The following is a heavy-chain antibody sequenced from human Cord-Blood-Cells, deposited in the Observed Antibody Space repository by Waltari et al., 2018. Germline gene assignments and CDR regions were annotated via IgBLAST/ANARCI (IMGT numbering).Heavy chain of an antibody. CDR1: GFTFSSYS. V-gene: IGHV3-21*01. D-gene: IGHD3-10*01. J-gene: IGHJ3*02. CDR2: ISSSSSYI. CDR3: ARSGYFGDAVDI. Sequence: EVQLVESGGGLVKPGGSLRLSCAASGFTFSSYSMNWVRQAPGKGVEWVSSISSSSSYIYYADSVKCRFTISRDNAKNSLYLQMNSLRAEDTAVYYCARSGYFGDAVDIWGQGTMVTVSS.